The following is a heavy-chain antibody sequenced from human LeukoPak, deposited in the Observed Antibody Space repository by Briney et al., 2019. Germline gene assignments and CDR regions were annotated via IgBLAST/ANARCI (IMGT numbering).Heavy chain of an antibody. CDR3: ARQLPTAAADTRGYFDY. CDR1: GGSISNADYY. V-gene: IGHV4-39*01. J-gene: IGHJ4*01. D-gene: IGHD6-25*01. CDR2: IFYGGSN. Sequence: SETLPLTCSVSGGSISNADYYWGWIRQAPGKGLEWIGSIFYGGSNHYNPSLKSRAAISVDTSKTQFSLKLTSVTAADAAMYYCARQLPTAAADTRGYFDYWGQGTVVTVSS.